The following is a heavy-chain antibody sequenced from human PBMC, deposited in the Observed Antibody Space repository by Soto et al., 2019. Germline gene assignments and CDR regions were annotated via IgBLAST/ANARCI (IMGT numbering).Heavy chain of an antibody. J-gene: IGHJ4*02. D-gene: IGHD3-3*01. CDR2: IYYSGST. CDR3: ARPTSGSFFEFDY. CDR1: GDSIGSTSYY. V-gene: IGHV4-39*01. Sequence: PSETLSLTCDVYGDSIGSTSYYWGWIRQPRGKGLEWIGNIYYSGSTYYNPSLQSRVTISVDTSKNQFSLRLSSVTAADTAVYFCARPTSGSFFEFDYWGLGTLVTVSS.